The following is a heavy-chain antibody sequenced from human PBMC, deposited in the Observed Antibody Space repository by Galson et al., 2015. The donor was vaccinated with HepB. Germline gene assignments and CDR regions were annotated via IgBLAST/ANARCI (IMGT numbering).Heavy chain of an antibody. CDR3: ATSPYSGIEGATVVNF. CDR2: ISSSSSFI. Sequence: SLRLSCAASGFTFSNYTMNWVRQAPGKGLEWVACISSSSSFIYYADSLKGRFTISRDNAKNSVSLHMNSLRAEDTAVYYCATSPYSGIEGATVVNFWGQGTLVAVSS. D-gene: IGHD1-26*01. CDR1: GFTFSNYT. J-gene: IGHJ4*02. V-gene: IGHV3-21*06.